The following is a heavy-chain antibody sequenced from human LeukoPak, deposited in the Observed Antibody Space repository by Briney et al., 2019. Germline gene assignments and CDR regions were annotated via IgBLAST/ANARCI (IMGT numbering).Heavy chain of an antibody. CDR2: IRSKANSYET. Sequence: GGSLRLSCAASGFTFSGSAMHWVRQASGKGLEWVGRIRSKANSYETAYAASVKGRFTISRDDSKNTAYLQMNSLKTEDTAVYYCTRIRDIVATIPAFDIWGQGTMVTVSS. CDR3: TRIRDIVATIPAFDI. V-gene: IGHV3-73*01. CDR1: GFTFSGSA. D-gene: IGHD5-12*01. J-gene: IGHJ3*02.